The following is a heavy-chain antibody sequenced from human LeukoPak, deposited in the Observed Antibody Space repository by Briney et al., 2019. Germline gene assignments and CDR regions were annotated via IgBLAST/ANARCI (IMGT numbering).Heavy chain of an antibody. J-gene: IGHJ5*02. CDR1: GFTFSSYA. CDR3: AKGSLWFGELLQIWFDP. CDR2: ISYDGSNK. V-gene: IGHV3-30*04. D-gene: IGHD3-10*01. Sequence: GGSLRLSCAASGFTFSSYAMHWVRQAPGKGLEWVAVISYDGSNKYYADSVKGRFTISRDNSKNTLYLQMNSLRAEDTAVYYCAKGSLWFGELLQIWFDPWGQGTLVTVSS.